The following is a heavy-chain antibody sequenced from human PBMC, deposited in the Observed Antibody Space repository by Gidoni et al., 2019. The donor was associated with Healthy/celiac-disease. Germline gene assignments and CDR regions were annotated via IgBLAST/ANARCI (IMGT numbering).Heavy chain of an antibody. CDR2: INHSGST. CDR1: GGSISGYY. Sequence: QVQLQQCGAGLLKPSETLSLTCAVYGGSISGYYWSWIRQPPRKGLEWIGEINHSGSTNYNPSLKSRVTISVDTSKNQFSLKLSSVTAADTAVYYCARGLHRNYGGWDYYYGMDVWGQGTTVTVSS. D-gene: IGHD1-7*01. CDR3: ARGLHRNYGGWDYYYGMDV. J-gene: IGHJ6*02. V-gene: IGHV4-34*01.